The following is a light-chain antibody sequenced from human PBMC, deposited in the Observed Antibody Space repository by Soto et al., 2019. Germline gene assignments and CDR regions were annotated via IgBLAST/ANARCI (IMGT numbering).Light chain of an antibody. CDR3: AAWDDSLNGPV. J-gene: IGLJ3*02. CDR1: SSNIGGES. V-gene: IGLV1-44*01. CDR2: DTT. Sequence: QSVLTQPPSASGTPGQRVTISCSGGSSNIGGESVSWYQQFPGTAHKLLIFDTTQRPSGVPDRFSASKSGTSASLAISGLQSEDEAEYYCAAWDDSLNGPVFGGGTKLTVL.